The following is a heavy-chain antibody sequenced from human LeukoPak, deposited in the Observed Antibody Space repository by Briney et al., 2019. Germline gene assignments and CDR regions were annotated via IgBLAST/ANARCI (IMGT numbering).Heavy chain of an antibody. CDR1: GFNFNKYI. J-gene: IGHJ4*02. CDR2: IDSGGTTT. V-gene: IGHV3-48*02. Sequence: GGSLRLSXAASGFNFNKYIMNWVRQAPGKGLEWVSNIDSGGTTTDYADSVKGRFTISRDDAKNSLYLQMNSLRDEDTAVYYCAKGAIFDSWGQGNLVTVSS. D-gene: IGHD2-2*01. CDR3: AKGAIFDS.